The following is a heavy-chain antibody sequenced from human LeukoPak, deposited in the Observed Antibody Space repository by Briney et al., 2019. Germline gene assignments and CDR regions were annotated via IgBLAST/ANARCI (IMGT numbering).Heavy chain of an antibody. J-gene: IGHJ4*02. CDR2: TVFDGSNE. CDR3: ARAPGGRSWYYFDY. D-gene: IGHD6-13*01. Sequence: SLRLSCAASGFTFSSYAIHWVRQAPGKGLEWVAVTVFDGSNEYYADSVKGRFTISRDNSKNTVYLQMSGLRPEDTAVYYCARAPGGRSWYYFDYWGQGTLVTVSS. CDR1: GFTFSSYA. V-gene: IGHV3-30*04.